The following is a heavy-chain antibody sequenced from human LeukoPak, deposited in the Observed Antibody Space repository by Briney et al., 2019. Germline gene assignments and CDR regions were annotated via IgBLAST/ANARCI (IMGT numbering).Heavy chain of an antibody. D-gene: IGHD3-10*01. Sequence: GGSLRLSCAASGFTFSSYSMNWVRQAPGKGLEWVSSISGSGESTFYVDSVKGRFTISRDNSKNTLYLQMNSLRAEDTAVYYCAKDRQNYYGSGYYFDYWGQGTLVTVSS. J-gene: IGHJ4*02. CDR2: ISGSGEST. CDR3: AKDRQNYYGSGYYFDY. CDR1: GFTFSSYS. V-gene: IGHV3-23*01.